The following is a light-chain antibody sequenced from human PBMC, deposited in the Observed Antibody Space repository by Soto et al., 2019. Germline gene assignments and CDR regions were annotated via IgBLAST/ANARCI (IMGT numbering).Light chain of an antibody. V-gene: IGKV3-20*01. CDR1: QSVSSSY. CDR2: GAS. CDR3: QPYGSSPYT. J-gene: IGKJ2*01. Sequence: EIVWTQSPGNLSLSPGERATLSCMASQSVSSSYLAWYQQKPGQAPRLLIYGASSSATGIPDRFSGSGSGTDFTLTISRLEPEDFAVYYCQPYGSSPYTFGQGTKLEIK.